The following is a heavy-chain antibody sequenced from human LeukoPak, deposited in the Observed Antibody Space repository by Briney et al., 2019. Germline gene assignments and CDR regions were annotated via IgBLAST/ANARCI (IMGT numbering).Heavy chain of an antibody. Sequence: SETLSLTCAVYGGSFSGYYWSWIRQPPGKGLEWIGEINHSGSTNYNPSLKSRVSISVDTSKNQFPLKLTSVTAADTAVYYCARDPRYQLLGFWYFDLWGRGTLVTVSS. D-gene: IGHD1-14*01. J-gene: IGHJ2*01. CDR2: INHSGST. V-gene: IGHV4-34*01. CDR1: GGSFSGYY. CDR3: ARDPRYQLLGFWYFDL.